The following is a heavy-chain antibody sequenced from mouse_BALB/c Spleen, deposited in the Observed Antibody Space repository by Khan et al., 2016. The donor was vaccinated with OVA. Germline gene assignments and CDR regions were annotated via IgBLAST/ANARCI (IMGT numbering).Heavy chain of an antibody. CDR3: AIRYYASSTGYYFDY. D-gene: IGHD1-1*01. J-gene: IGHJ2*01. V-gene: IGHV1-9*01. CDR1: GYTFSSYW. CDR2: ILPGSGST. Sequence: QVQLKESGAELMKPGASVKISCKATGYTFSSYWIEWVKQRPGHGLEWIGEILPGSGSTNYNEKFKGKATFTADTSSNTAYMQLSSLTSEDSAVYYCAIRYYASSTGYYFDYWGQGTTLTVYS.